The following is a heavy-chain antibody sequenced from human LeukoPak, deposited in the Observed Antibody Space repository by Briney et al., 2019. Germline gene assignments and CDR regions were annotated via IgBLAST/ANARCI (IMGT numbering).Heavy chain of an antibody. CDR1: GYSFTNYW. CDR2: IYPGDSDS. J-gene: IGHJ3*02. CDR3: ARWSPPHWADSGYVPGPDAFDI. D-gene: IGHD5-12*01. V-gene: IGHV5-51*01. Sequence: KGGESLKISCKASGYSFTNYWIGWVRQMPGKGLEWMGIIYPGDSDSGYSPSFQGQVTISADKSISTAYLQWSSLKASDTAMYYCARWSPPHWADSGYVPGPDAFDIWGQGTMVTVSS.